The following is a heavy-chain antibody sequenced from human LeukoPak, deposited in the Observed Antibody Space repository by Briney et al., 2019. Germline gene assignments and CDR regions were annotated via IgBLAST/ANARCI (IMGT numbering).Heavy chain of an antibody. V-gene: IGHV4-38-2*02. CDR3: ARGGAMALTYYYYYMDV. Sequence: SETLSLTCTVSGYSISSGYYWGWIRQPPGKGLEWIGSIYHSGGTYYNPSLKSRVTISVDTSKNQFSLKLSSVTAADTAVYYCARGGAMALTYYYYYMDVWGKGTTVTVSS. D-gene: IGHD3-16*01. CDR1: GYSISSGYY. CDR2: IYHSGGT. J-gene: IGHJ6*03.